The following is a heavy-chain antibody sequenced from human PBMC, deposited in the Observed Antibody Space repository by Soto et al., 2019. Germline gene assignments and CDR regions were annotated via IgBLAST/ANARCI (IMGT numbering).Heavy chain of an antibody. V-gene: IGHV3-30*18. CDR2: ISYDGSNK. J-gene: IGHJ4*02. Sequence: VGSLRLSCAASGFTFSSYGMHWVRQAPDKGLEWVAVISYDGSNKYYADSVKGRFTISRDNSKNTLYLQMNSLRAEDTAVYYCAKDYSGMTTVTPVDYWGQGTLVTVSS. D-gene: IGHD4-17*01. CDR3: AKDYSGMTTVTPVDY. CDR1: GFTFSSYG.